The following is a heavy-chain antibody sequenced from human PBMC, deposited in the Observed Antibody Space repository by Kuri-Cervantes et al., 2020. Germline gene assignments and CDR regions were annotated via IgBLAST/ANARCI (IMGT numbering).Heavy chain of an antibody. D-gene: IGHD1-26*01. V-gene: IGHV1-18*01. CDR3: ATERGSGSFRSTYAFDI. CDR1: GYTFTSYG. J-gene: IGHJ3*02. CDR2: ISAYNGNT. Sequence: ASVKVSCKASGYTFTSYGISWVGQAPGQGLEWMGWISAYNGNTNYAQKLQGRVTMTTDTSTSTAYMELRSLRSDDTAVYYCATERGSGSFRSTYAFDIWGQGTMVTDSS.